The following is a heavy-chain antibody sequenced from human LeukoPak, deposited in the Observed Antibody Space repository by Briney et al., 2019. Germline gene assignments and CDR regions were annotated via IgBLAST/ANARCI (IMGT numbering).Heavy chain of an antibody. J-gene: IGHJ4*02. CDR3: ARPMVGATTTFDY. CDR1: GYTFTSYD. Sequence: GASVKVSCKASGYTFTSYDINWVRQATGQGLEWMGWISAYNGNTNYAQKLQGRVTMTTDTSTSTAYMELRSLRSDDTAVYYCARPMVGATTTFDYWGQGTLVTVSS. V-gene: IGHV1-18*01. CDR2: ISAYNGNT. D-gene: IGHD1-26*01.